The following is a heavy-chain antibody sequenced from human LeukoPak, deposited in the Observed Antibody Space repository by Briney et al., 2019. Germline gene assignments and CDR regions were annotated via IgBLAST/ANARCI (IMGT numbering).Heavy chain of an antibody. D-gene: IGHD3-22*01. Sequence: GRSLRLSSAASGFTFSSYAMHWVRHAPGKGLEWVAVISYDGSNKYYADSVKGRFTISRDNSKNTLYLQMNSLRAEDTAVYYCARDPSRDGSGYPGHGGQGTLVTVSS. J-gene: IGHJ4*02. CDR1: GFTFSSYA. CDR3: ARDPSRDGSGYPGH. V-gene: IGHV3-30*04. CDR2: ISYDGSNK.